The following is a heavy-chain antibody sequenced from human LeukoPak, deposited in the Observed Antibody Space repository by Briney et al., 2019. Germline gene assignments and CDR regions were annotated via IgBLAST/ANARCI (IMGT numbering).Heavy chain of an antibody. CDR2: ISAYNGNT. J-gene: IGHJ5*02. V-gene: IGHV1-18*01. CDR1: GYTFTSYG. Sequence: GASVKVSCKATGYTFTSYGISWVRQAPGQGLEWMGWISAYNGNTNYAQKFQGRVTITADESTSTAYMELSSLRSEDTAVYYCAREGASDSSPSVPWGQGTLVTVSS. D-gene: IGHD3-22*01. CDR3: AREGASDSSPSVP.